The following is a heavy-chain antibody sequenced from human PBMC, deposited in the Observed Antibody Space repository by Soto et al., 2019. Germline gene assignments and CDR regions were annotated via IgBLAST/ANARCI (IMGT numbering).Heavy chain of an antibody. CDR3: ARGGDPDY. CDR1: GFTFNYYW. Sequence: EVQLVESGGGLVQPGGSLRLSCVASGFTFNYYWMHWVRQAPGKGLVWVSRIQSDGSSPDYVDSVKGRFSISRDNAKNTLYLQMNNLRAEDTAVYYCARGGDPDYWGQGTLVTVSS. V-gene: IGHV3-74*01. CDR2: IQSDGSSP. J-gene: IGHJ4*02. D-gene: IGHD2-21*02.